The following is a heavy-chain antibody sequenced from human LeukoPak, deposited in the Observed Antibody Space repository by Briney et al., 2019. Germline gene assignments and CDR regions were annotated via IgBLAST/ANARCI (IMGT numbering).Heavy chain of an antibody. Sequence: SETLSLTCAVYGGSFSGYYWSWIRQPPGKGLEWIGEINHSGSTNYNPSLKSRVTISVDTSKNQFSLKLSSVTAADTAVYYRARGFRRVDYWGQGTLVTVSS. J-gene: IGHJ4*02. CDR2: INHSGST. V-gene: IGHV4-34*01. CDR3: ARGFRRVDY. CDR1: GGSFSGYY.